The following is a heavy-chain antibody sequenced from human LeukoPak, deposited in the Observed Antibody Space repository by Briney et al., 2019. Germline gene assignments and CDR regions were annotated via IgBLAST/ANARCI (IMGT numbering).Heavy chain of an antibody. V-gene: IGHV1-24*01. D-gene: IGHD5-18*01. CDR1: GYTLTELS. J-gene: IGHJ6*03. CDR3: ATKLDTAMHLSRYYYYYMDV. Sequence: ASVTVSFKVSGYTLTELSMHWVRQAPGKGREWMRGFDPEDGETIYAQKFQGRVTMTEDTSTDTAYMELSSLRSEDTAVYYCATKLDTAMHLSRYYYYYMDVWGKGTTVTVSS. CDR2: FDPEDGET.